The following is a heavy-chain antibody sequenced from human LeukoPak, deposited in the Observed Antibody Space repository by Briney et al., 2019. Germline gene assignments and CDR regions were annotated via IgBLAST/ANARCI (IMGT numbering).Heavy chain of an antibody. V-gene: IGHV3-64*01. CDR1: GFTFSSYA. CDR2: ISSNGGST. Sequence: GGSLRLSCAASGFTFSSYAMHWVRQAPGKGLEYVSAISSNGGSTYYANSVKGRFTISRDNSKNTLYLQMGSLRAEDTAVYYCAKNSVVATTSPGYWGQGTLVTVSS. CDR3: AKNSVVATTSPGY. J-gene: IGHJ4*02. D-gene: IGHD5-12*01.